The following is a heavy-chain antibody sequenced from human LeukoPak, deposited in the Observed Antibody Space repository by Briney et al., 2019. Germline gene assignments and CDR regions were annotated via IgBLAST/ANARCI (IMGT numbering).Heavy chain of an antibody. D-gene: IGHD6-13*01. Sequence: GGSLRLSCAASGFTFSSYGMHWVRQAPGKGLEWVAVIWYGGSNKYYADSVKGRFTISRDNSKNTLYLQMNSLRAEDTAVYYCAKDLQQLAYYFDYWGQGTLVTVSS. V-gene: IGHV3-30*02. CDR2: IWYGGSNK. CDR3: AKDLQQLAYYFDY. J-gene: IGHJ4*02. CDR1: GFTFSSYG.